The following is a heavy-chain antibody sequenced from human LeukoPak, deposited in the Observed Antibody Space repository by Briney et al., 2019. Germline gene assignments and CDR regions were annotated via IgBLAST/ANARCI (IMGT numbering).Heavy chain of an antibody. CDR1: GFTFSSYW. CDR2: IKQDGSEK. Sequence: GGPLRLSCAASGFTFSSYWMSWVRQAPGKGLEWVANIKQDGSEKYYVDSVKGRFTISRDNAKNSLYLQMNSLRAEDTAVYYCARAPPPYCGGDCYFGYFDYWGQGTLVTVSS. J-gene: IGHJ4*02. V-gene: IGHV3-7*04. CDR3: ARAPPPYCGGDCYFGYFDY. D-gene: IGHD2-21*02.